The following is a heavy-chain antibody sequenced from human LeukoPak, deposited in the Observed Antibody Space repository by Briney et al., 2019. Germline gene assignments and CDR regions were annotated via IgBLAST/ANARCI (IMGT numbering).Heavy chain of an antibody. CDR3: ARDLYYGSGTYHAFDI. V-gene: IGHV3-23*01. CDR1: GFTFSSYG. Sequence: GGSLRLSCAASGFTFSSYGMSWVRQAPGKGLEWVSVISGSGGSSYYADSVKGRFTISRDNSKNPLYLQMNRLRAEDTAVYYCARDLYYGSGTYHAFDIWGQGTMVSVSS. J-gene: IGHJ3*02. D-gene: IGHD3-10*01. CDR2: ISGSGGSS.